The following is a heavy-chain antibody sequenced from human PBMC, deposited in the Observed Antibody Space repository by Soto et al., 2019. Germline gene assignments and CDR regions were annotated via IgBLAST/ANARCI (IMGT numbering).Heavy chain of an antibody. D-gene: IGHD1-20*01. CDR2: ISSSSSYI. Sequence: EVQLVEAGGGLVKPGGSLRLSCAASGFTFSSYSMNWARQAPGKGLEWVSSISSSSSYIYYADSVKGRFTISRDNAKNSLYLQMNSLRAEDPAVYYCASPSDSNWDDDSWGQGTLVTVSS. CDR1: GFTFSSYS. CDR3: ASPSDSNWDDDS. J-gene: IGHJ5*01. V-gene: IGHV3-21*01.